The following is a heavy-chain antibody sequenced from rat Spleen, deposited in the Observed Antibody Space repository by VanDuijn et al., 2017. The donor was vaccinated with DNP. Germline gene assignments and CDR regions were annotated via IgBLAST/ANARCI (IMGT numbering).Heavy chain of an antibody. D-gene: IGHD1-6*01. Sequence: EVQLVESGGGLVQPGRSLKLSCEASGFIFSNYYMAWVRLAPKGGLEWVATISISGSKTSYSDSVKGRFTISRDNAKSCLYLQMNSLKSEDTATYYCARQRVMYTTATGFAYWGQGTLVTVSS. CDR3: ARQRVMYTTATGFAY. V-gene: IGHV5-25*01. J-gene: IGHJ3*01. CDR2: ISISGSKT. CDR1: GFIFSNYY.